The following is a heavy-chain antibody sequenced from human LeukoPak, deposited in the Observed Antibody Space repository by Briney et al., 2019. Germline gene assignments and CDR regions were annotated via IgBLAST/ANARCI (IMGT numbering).Heavy chain of an antibody. CDR1: GFTFSSYS. Sequence: GGSLRLSCAASGFTFSSYSMNWVRQAPGKGLEWVSFISSSNNYIYYAVSVKGRFTISRDNAKDSLYLQMNSLRAEDTAVYYCARVSLGLADYWGQGTLVTVSS. CDR3: ARVSLGLADY. J-gene: IGHJ4*02. CDR2: ISSSNNYI. V-gene: IGHV3-21*01.